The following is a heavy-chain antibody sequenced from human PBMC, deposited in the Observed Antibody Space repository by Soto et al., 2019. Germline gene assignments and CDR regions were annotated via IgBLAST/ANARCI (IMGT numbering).Heavy chain of an antibody. J-gene: IGHJ4*02. V-gene: IGHV4-59*01. CDR1: GGSISDYY. CDR2: IYYTGST. Sequence: SETLSLTCTVSGGSISDYYWSWIRQPPGKGLEWIGYIYYTGSTNYNPSLKSRVTISVDTSKKQFSLKLSSVTAADTAVYYCAREGVLGYCSGGSCYSEWGQGTLVTVSS. D-gene: IGHD2-15*01. CDR3: AREGVLGYCSGGSCYSE.